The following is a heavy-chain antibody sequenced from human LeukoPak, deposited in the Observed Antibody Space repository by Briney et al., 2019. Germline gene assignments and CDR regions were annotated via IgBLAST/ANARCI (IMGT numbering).Heavy chain of an antibody. CDR2: FYISGST. V-gene: IGHV4-4*07. J-gene: IGHJ5*02. CDR1: GGSISSYS. CDR3: ARDRTGWFDP. Sequence: SETLSLTCTVSGGSISSYSWSWIWQPAGKGPEWIGRFYISGSTHYSPPLKSRVTVSLDKSRNQFSLKMSSVTAADTAVYYCARDRTGWFDPWGQGILVTVSS.